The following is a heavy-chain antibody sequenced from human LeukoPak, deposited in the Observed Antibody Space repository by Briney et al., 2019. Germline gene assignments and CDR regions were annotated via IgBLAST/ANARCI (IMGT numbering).Heavy chain of an antibody. D-gene: IGHD1-14*01. CDR2: IYYSGST. J-gene: IGHJ4*02. Sequence: SETLSLTCTVSGGSISSSSYYWGWIRQPPGKGLEWIGSIYYSGSTYYNPSLKSRVTISVDTSKNQFFLKLSSVTAADTAVYYCARDITGSFDYWGQGNLVTASS. V-gene: IGHV4-39*07. CDR1: GGSISSSSYY. CDR3: ARDITGSFDY.